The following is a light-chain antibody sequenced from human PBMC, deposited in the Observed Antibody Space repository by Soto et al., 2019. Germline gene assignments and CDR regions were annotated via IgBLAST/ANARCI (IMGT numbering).Light chain of an antibody. J-gene: IGLJ1*01. CDR2: DVT. Sequence: QSVLTQPASVSGSPGQSITISCTGTSSEVGGYNFVSWYQQHPGKAPKLMIYDVTNRPSGVSDRFSGSKSGNTASLTISGLQAEDEAHYYCTSYISSSTPFYVFGTGTKVTVL. CDR1: SSEVGGYNF. V-gene: IGLV2-14*01. CDR3: TSYISSSTPFYV.